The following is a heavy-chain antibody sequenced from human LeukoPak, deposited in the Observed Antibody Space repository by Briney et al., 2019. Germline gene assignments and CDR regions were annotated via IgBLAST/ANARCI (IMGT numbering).Heavy chain of an antibody. Sequence: GGSLRLSCAASEFTFSSYSMSWVRQAPGKGLEWVSYISSTGSSIYYADSVKGRFTISRDNAKNSLYLQMNSLRAEDTAVYYCAGDVTYHGGDWFDPWGQGTLVTVSS. D-gene: IGHD4-23*01. CDR1: EFTFSSYS. J-gene: IGHJ5*02. CDR3: AGDVTYHGGDWFDP. V-gene: IGHV3-48*04. CDR2: ISSTGSSI.